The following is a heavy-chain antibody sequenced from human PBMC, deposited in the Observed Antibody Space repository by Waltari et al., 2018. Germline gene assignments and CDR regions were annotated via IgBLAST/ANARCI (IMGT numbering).Heavy chain of an antibody. CDR1: GGSISTTYH. CDR2: MQYRGST. J-gene: IGHJ1*01. V-gene: IGHV4-39*01. CDR3: GRIAFGDEGGYFQY. Sequence: QLQLQESGPGLAKPSETLSLTCTVSGGSISTTYHCGWIRQPPGKGLEWMGNMQYRGSTFYNPSLESRVTISLDTWKNQFSLRLSSVGAADTAVYFCGRIAFGDEGGYFQYWGQGTLVTVSS. D-gene: IGHD4-17*01.